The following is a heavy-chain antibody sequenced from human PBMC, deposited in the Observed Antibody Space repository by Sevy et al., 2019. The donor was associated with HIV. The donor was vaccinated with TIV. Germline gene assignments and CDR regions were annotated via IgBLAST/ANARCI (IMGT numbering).Heavy chain of an antibody. CDR2: MNPNSGNT. J-gene: IGHJ4*02. Sequence: ASVKVSCKASGYTFTSYDINWVRQATGQGLEWMGWMNPNSGNTGYAQKFQGRVTMTRNTSISTAYVELSSLRSEDTAVYYCARGLYSGSSLPFFLDYWGQGTLVTVSS. CDR1: GYTFTSYD. V-gene: IGHV1-8*01. CDR3: ARGLYSGSSLPFFLDY. D-gene: IGHD1-26*01.